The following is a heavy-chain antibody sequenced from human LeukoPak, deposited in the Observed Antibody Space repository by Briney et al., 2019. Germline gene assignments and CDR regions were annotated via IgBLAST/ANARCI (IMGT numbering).Heavy chain of an antibody. D-gene: IGHD3-10*01. CDR1: GFTFSGYS. J-gene: IGHJ4*02. CDR2: ISSSSSYI. V-gene: IGHV3-21*01. Sequence: GGSLRLSCAASGFTFSGYSMNWVRQAPGKGLEWVSSISSSSSYIYYADSVKGRFTISRDNAKNSLYLQMNSLRAEDTAVYYCARVGGSGSYYLDYWGQGTLVTVSS. CDR3: ARVGGSGSYYLDY.